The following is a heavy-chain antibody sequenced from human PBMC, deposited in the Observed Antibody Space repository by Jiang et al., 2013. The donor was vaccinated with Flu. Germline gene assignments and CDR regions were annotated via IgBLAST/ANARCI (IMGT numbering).Heavy chain of an antibody. CDR1: GFTFSSYA. J-gene: IGHJ4*02. V-gene: IGHV3-23*01. Sequence: AASGFTFSSYAMSWVRQAPGKGLEWVSGLSGNGDARYYADSVKGRFTISRDNSKNTLYLQMNSLRAEDTAVYYCAKLRDYFDSSGYWDYWGQGTLVTVSP. D-gene: IGHD3-22*01. CDR3: AKLRDYFDSSGYWDY. CDR2: LSGNGDAR.